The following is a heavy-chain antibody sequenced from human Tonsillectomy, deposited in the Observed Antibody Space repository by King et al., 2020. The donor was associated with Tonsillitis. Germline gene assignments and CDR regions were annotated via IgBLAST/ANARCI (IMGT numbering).Heavy chain of an antibody. D-gene: IGHD5-12*01. CDR3: AKGAYMVAKGIGY. CDR2: ISYDGSNK. J-gene: IGHJ4*02. V-gene: IGHV3-30*18. Sequence: VQLVESGGGVVQPGRSLRLSCAASGFTFSSYGMHWVRQAPGKGLEWVAVISYDGSNKYYADSVKGRFTISRDNSKNTLYLQMNSLRAEDTAVYYCAKGAYMVAKGIGYWGQGTLVTVSS. CDR1: GFTFSSYG.